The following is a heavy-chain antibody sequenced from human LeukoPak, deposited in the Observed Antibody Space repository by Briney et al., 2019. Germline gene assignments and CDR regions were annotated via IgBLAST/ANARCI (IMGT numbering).Heavy chain of an antibody. V-gene: IGHV3-23*01. Sequence: GGSLRLSCVASGFTFTSFAMSWVRQAPGKGLEWVSGISDSGGSTYYADSVKGRFTISRDNSKNTVYLQMNSLRAEDTAVYYCARERDYDSSGYYFDYWGQGSLVTASS. J-gene: IGHJ4*02. CDR1: GFTFTSFA. CDR2: ISDSGGST. D-gene: IGHD3-22*01. CDR3: ARERDYDSSGYYFDY.